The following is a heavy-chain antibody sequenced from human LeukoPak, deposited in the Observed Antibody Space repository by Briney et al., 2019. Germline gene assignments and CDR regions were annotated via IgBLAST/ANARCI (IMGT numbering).Heavy chain of an antibody. CDR3: ARDSYYYGSGSYYIDY. CDR2: IYHSGST. J-gene: IGHJ4*02. CDR1: GYSISSGYY. D-gene: IGHD3-10*01. V-gene: IGHV4-38-2*02. Sequence: SEPLSLTCTVSGYSISSGYYWGWIRQPPGKGLEWIGSIYHSGSTYYNPSLKSRVTISVDTSKNQFSLKLSSVTAADTAVYYCARDSYYYGSGSYYIDYWGQGTLVTVSS.